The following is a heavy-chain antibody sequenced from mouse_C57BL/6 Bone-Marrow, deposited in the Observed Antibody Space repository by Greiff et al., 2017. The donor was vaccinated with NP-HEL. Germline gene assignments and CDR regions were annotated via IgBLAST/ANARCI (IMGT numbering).Heavy chain of an antibody. CDR1: GFTFSDYG. CDR3: ARPYYDYGDYAMDY. J-gene: IGHJ4*01. Sequence: EVKVEESGGGLVKPGGSLKLSCAASGFTFSDYGMHWVRQAPEKGLEWVAYISSGSSTIYYADTVKGRFTISRDNAKNTLFLQMTSLRSEDTAMYYCARPYYDYGDYAMDYWGQGTSVTVSS. D-gene: IGHD2-4*01. V-gene: IGHV5-17*01. CDR2: ISSGSSTI.